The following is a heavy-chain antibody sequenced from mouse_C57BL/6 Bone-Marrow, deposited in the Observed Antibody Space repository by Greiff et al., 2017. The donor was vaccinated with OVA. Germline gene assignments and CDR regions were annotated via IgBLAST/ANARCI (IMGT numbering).Heavy chain of an antibody. CDR1: GFNIKDDY. D-gene: IGHD1-1*01. J-gene: IGHJ1*03. CDR2: IDPENGDT. CDR3: TTPIYYGSSRYFDV. Sequence: VQLQQSGAELVRPGASVKLSCTASGFNIKDDYMHWVKQRPEQGLEWIGWIDPENGDTEYASKFQGKATITADTSSNTAYLQLSSLTSEDTAVYYWTTPIYYGSSRYFDVWGKGTTVTVSS. V-gene: IGHV14-4*01.